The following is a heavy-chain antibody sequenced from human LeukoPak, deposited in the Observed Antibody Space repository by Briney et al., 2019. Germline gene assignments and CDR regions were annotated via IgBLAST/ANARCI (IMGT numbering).Heavy chain of an antibody. Sequence: GWSLRLSCAVSGFSFRSYGMHWVRQAPDKRLEWVAVISHDGSNKDYADSVKGRFTIPRDNSKNTLNLQTNSLKIEDTGVYYCARDGGRSSEDYWGQGTLVTISS. CDR2: ISHDGSNK. CDR3: ARDGGRSSEDY. V-gene: IGHV3-30*03. D-gene: IGHD3-16*01. CDR1: GFSFRSYG. J-gene: IGHJ4*02.